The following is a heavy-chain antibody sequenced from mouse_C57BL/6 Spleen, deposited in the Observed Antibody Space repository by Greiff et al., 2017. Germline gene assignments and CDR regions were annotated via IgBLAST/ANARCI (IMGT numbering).Heavy chain of an antibody. Sequence: VQLQQPGAELVKPGASVKLSCKASGYTFTSYWMHWVKQRPGQGLEWIGMIHPNSGSTNYNEKFKSKATMTVDKSSSTAYMQLSSLTSEDSAVYYCARENNGWYFDVWGTGTTVTVSS. CDR2: IHPNSGST. V-gene: IGHV1-64*01. D-gene: IGHD6-1*01. CDR1: GYTFTSYW. J-gene: IGHJ1*03. CDR3: ARENNGWYFDV.